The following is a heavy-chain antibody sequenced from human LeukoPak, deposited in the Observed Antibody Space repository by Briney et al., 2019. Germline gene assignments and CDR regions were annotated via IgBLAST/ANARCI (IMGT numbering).Heavy chain of an antibody. V-gene: IGHV3-53*01. CDR1: GFTVSSNY. D-gene: IGHD3-10*01. CDR2: IYRGGSK. J-gene: IGHJ5*02. CDR3: ARIFYYGSGNNWFDP. Sequence: GGSLRLSCAASGFTVSSNYMSWVRQAPGKGLEWVSVIYRGGSKDYGDSVKGRFTISRDNSKNTLYLQMDSLRAEDTAIYYCARIFYYGSGNNWFDPWGQGTLVTVSS.